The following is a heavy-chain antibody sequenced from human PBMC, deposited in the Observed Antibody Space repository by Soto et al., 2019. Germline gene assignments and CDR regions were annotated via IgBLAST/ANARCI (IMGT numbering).Heavy chain of an antibody. CDR3: ANLWGDGYNLGQDYNCMDV. V-gene: IGHV3-33*06. Sequence: QVQMVESGGGVVQPGRSLRLSCAASGFSFENYGMHWVRQAPGRGLEWVAIIWYDGSLQYYAAAVKGRFTISRDNSKNTLYLEMNSLRAEDTAVYYCANLWGDGYNLGQDYNCMDVWGQGTTVIVSS. J-gene: IGHJ6*02. D-gene: IGHD5-12*01. CDR2: IWYDGSLQ. CDR1: GFSFENYG.